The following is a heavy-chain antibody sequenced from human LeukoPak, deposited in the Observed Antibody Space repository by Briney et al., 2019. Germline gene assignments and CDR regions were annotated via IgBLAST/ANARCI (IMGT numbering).Heavy chain of an antibody. CDR2: ISTDGSSR. V-gene: IGHV3-74*01. CDR3: AYSDHFDN. CDR1: GFTFSSYW. D-gene: IGHD4-17*01. J-gene: IGHJ4*02. Sequence: GGSLRLSCAASGFTFSSYWMHWLRQEPRKGLVWVSRISTDGSSRSYADSAKGRFTISRDNGKNTLYLQMNSLRGEDTAVYYCAYSDHFDNWGQGTLVTVSS.